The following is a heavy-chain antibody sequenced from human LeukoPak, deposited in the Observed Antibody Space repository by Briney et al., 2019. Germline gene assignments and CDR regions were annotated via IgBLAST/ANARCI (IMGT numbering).Heavy chain of an antibody. CDR1: GYSFTSYW. CDR2: IYPGDSDT. D-gene: IGHD2-15*01. Sequence: GASLKISCKGSGYSFTSYWIGWVRQMPGKGLEWMGIIYPGDSDTRYSPSFQGQVTISADKSISTAYLQWSSLKASDTAMYYCARLDVVVVAATYYYYYGMDVWGQGTTVTVSS. CDR3: ARLDVVVVAATYYYYYGMDV. J-gene: IGHJ6*02. V-gene: IGHV5-51*01.